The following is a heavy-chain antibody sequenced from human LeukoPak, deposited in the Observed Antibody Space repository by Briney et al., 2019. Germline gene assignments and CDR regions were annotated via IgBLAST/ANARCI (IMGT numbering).Heavy chain of an antibody. CDR3: ARDFTAVGDAFDI. J-gene: IGHJ3*02. V-gene: IGHV3-53*01. CDR2: IYSGGST. D-gene: IGHD2-15*01. Sequence: PGGSLRLSCAASGFTVSSNYMSWVRQAPGKGLEWVSAIYSGGSTYYADSVKGRFTISRDNSKNTLYLQMNSLRAEDTAVYYCARDFTAVGDAFDIWGQGTMVTVSS. CDR1: GFTVSSNY.